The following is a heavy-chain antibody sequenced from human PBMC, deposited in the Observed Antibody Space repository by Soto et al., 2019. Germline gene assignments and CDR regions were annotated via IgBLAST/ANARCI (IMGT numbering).Heavy chain of an antibody. CDR2: ISGSGGST. V-gene: IGHV3-23*01. Sequence: PGGSLRLSCASSVFTFISYAMSWVRQAPGKGLEWVSAISGSGGSTYYADSVKGRFTISRDNSKNTLYLQMNSLRAEDTAVYYCAKDQNYYDSSGYYEPFDYWGQGTLVTVSS. J-gene: IGHJ4*02. D-gene: IGHD3-22*01. CDR3: AKDQNYYDSSGYYEPFDY. CDR1: VFTFISYA.